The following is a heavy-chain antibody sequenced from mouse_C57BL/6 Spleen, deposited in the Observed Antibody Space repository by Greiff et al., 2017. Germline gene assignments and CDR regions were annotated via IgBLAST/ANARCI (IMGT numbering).Heavy chain of an antibody. CDR2: IHPNSGST. J-gene: IGHJ4*01. D-gene: IGHD1-1*01. CDR1: GYTFTSYW. V-gene: IGHV1-64*01. Sequence: QVQLKQPGAELVKPGASVKLSCKASGYTFTSYWMHWVKQRPGQGLEWIGMIHPNSGSTNYNEKFKSKATLTVDKSSSTAYMQLSSLTSEDSAVYYCARVITTVVATGGYAMDYWGQGTSVTVSS. CDR3: ARVITTVVATGGYAMDY.